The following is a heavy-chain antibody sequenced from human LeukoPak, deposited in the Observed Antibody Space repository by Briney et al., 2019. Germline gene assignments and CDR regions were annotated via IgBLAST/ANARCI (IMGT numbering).Heavy chain of an antibody. J-gene: IGHJ6*02. CDR3: AREGDTSGYGMDV. CDR2: ISSGGST. V-gene: IGHV3-66*01. D-gene: IGHD2-21*02. Sequence: GGSLRLSCAASGFTVSSNYMSWVRQASGKGLEWVSVISSGGSTHYTDSAKGRFTISRDNSKNTLYLQMNSLRAEDTGVYYCAREGDTSGYGMDVWGQGTTVTVSS. CDR1: GFTVSSNY.